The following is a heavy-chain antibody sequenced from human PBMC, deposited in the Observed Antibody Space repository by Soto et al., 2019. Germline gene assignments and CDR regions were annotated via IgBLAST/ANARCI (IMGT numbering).Heavy chain of an antibody. J-gene: IGHJ4*02. CDR3: ARVIPDDYETIGSNFDY. CDR2: IDYGGGT. Sequence: PSETLSLTCTVSGGSISSGGYYWSWIRQHPGKGVEWIGDIDYGGGTDYNPSLKSGVAVAGDTSKNQFSMKLSFVTAADTAVYFCARVIPDDYETIGSNFDYWGQETLVSVSS. D-gene: IGHD3-22*01. CDR1: GGSISSGGYY. V-gene: IGHV4-31*03.